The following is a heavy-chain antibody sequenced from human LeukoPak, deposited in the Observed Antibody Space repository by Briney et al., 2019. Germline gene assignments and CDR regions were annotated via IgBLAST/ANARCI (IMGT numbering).Heavy chain of an antibody. V-gene: IGHV5-51*01. CDR1: GYSFTSYW. J-gene: IGHJ6*03. D-gene: IGHD5/OR15-5a*01. Sequence: GESLKISCKGSGYSFTSYWIGWVRQVPGKGLEWMGIIYPGESDTRYSPSFQGQATISSDKSISTAYLQWSRLKASDTAMYYCARLSVYYYYMDVWGKGTTVTISS. CDR2: IYPGESDT. CDR3: ARLSVYYYYMDV.